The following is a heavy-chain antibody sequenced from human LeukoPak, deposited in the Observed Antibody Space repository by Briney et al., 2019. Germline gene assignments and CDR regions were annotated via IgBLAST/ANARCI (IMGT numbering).Heavy chain of an antibody. J-gene: IGHJ5*02. CDR2: IFPGDSNT. V-gene: IGHV5-51*01. D-gene: IGHD6-19*01. Sequence: GESLKISCKGSGYTFTGYWIGWVRQMPGKGLEWMGIIFPGDSNTKYSPSFEGQVTISADKSISTAYLQWSSLKASDTAMYYCARHGPSSGWHNRFDTWGQGTLVSVSS. CDR3: ARHGPSSGWHNRFDT. CDR1: GYTFTGYW.